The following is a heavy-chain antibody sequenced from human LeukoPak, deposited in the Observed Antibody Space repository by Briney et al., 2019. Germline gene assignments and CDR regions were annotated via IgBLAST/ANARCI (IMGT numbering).Heavy chain of an antibody. CDR1: GFTFSSYV. D-gene: IGHD6-6*01. CDR2: ISGSGGST. V-gene: IGHV3-23*01. CDR3: AKGPSIAARQVVGWFDP. J-gene: IGHJ5*02. Sequence: QPGGSLRLSCEASGFTFSSYVMNWVRQAPGKGLEWVPAISGSGGSTYYADSVRGRFTIFRDNSKNTLYLQMNSLRAEDTAVYYCAKGPSIAARQVVGWFDPWGQGTLVTVSS.